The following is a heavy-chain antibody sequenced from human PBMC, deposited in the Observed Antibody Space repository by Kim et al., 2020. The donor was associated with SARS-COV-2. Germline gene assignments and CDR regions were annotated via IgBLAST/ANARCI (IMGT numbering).Heavy chain of an antibody. V-gene: IGHV4-4*08. D-gene: IGHD3-22*01. CDR3: ARGSSGYYFGLYYFDY. Sequence: SLRRQVTISVDTSKNQFPLKLSSVTAADTAVYYCARGSSGYYFGLYYFDYWGQGTLVTVSS. J-gene: IGHJ4*02.